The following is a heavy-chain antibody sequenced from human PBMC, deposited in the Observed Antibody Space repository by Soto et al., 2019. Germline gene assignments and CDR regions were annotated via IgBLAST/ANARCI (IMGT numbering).Heavy chain of an antibody. CDR2: ISSSGST. CDR3: ARDGGHSGGLADAFGV. V-gene: IGHV4-59*01. Sequence: RKGLEWIGYISSSGSTRYNPSLKSRVIISMDTSRNQISLKLNSVTTADTAVFYCARDGGHSGGLADAFGVWGEGTMVTVSS. J-gene: IGHJ3*01. D-gene: IGHD2-15*01.